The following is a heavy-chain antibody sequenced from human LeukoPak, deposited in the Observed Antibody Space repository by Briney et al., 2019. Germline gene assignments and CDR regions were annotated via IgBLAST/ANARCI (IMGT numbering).Heavy chain of an antibody. D-gene: IGHD2-15*01. J-gene: IGHJ6*02. CDR2: IIPIFGTA. Sequence: SVKVSCKASGGTFSSYAISWVRQAPGQGLEWMGGIIPIFGTANYAQKFQGRVTITADESTGTAYMELSSLRSEDTAVYYCAREGYCSGGSCYLGVYYYYGMDVWGQGTTVTVSS. CDR3: AREGYCSGGSCYLGVYYYYGMDV. V-gene: IGHV1-69*13. CDR1: GGTFSSYA.